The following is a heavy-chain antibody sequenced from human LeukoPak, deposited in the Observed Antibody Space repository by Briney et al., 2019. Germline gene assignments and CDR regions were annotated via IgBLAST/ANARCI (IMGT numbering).Heavy chain of an antibody. J-gene: IGHJ6*02. V-gene: IGHV4-59*01. CDR1: GGSIRYYY. D-gene: IGHD4/OR15-4a*01. CDR2: VYYSGTT. CDR3: AREDPQTRVPEGMDV. Sequence: PSETLSLTCTVSGGSIRYYYWSWIRQTPGKGLEWIGYVYYSGTTNYNPSLKSRVTISVDTSKNQCSLQLRSVTAADTAVYYCAREDPQTRVPEGMDVWGQGTTVTVSS.